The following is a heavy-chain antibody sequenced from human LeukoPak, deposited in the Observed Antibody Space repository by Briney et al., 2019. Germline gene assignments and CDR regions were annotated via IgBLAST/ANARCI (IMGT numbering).Heavy chain of an antibody. J-gene: IGHJ6*03. Sequence: GGSLRLSCAASGFTFDDYAMHWVRQAPGRGLEWVSGISWNSGSIGYADSVKGRFTISRDNAKNSLYLQMNSLRAEDMALYYCAKDSNYEYYYYYMDVWGEGTTVTVSS. D-gene: IGHD1-7*01. CDR1: GFTFDDYA. CDR2: ISWNSGSI. CDR3: AKDSNYEYYYYYMDV. V-gene: IGHV3-9*03.